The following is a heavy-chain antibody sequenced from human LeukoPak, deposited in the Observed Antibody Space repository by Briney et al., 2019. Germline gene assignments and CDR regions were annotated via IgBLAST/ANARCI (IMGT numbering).Heavy chain of an antibody. CDR1: GYTFTSYG. CDR3: ARVPSSREELLFDY. D-gene: IGHD1-26*01. Sequence: GASVKVSCKASGYTFTSYGISWVRQAPGQGLEWMGWISAYNGNTNYAQKLQGRVTMTTDTSTSTAYMELRSLRSDDTAVYYCARVPSSREELLFDYWGQGTLVTVSS. CDR2: ISAYNGNT. V-gene: IGHV1-18*01. J-gene: IGHJ4*02.